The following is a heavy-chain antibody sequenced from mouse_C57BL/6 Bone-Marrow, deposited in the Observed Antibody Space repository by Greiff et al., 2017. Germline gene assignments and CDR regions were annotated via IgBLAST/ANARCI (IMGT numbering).Heavy chain of an antibody. CDR1: GFTFSDYG. CDR3: ARRLFFDD. J-gene: IGHJ2*01. CDR2: ISSGSSNI. Sequence: EVKLVESGGGLVKPGGSLKLSCAASGFTFSDYGMHWVRQAPEKGLEWVAYISSGSSNIYYADTVKGRFTISRDNAKNTLSLQMTSLRSEDTAIYYCARRLFFDDWGQGTTLTVSS. V-gene: IGHV5-17*01.